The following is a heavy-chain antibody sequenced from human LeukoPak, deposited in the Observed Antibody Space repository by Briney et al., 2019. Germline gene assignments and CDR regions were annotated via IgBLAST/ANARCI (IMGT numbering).Heavy chain of an antibody. D-gene: IGHD3-9*01. J-gene: IGHJ3*02. Sequence: GGSLRLSCAASGFTFSSYAMHWVRQAPGKGLEWVAVISYDGSNKYYADSVKGRFTISRDNSKNTLYLQMNSLRAEDTAVYYCAKDGWANYDILTGYPPDGAFDIWGQGTMVTVSS. CDR2: ISYDGSNK. CDR1: GFTFSSYA. V-gene: IGHV3-30-3*01. CDR3: AKDGWANYDILTGYPPDGAFDI.